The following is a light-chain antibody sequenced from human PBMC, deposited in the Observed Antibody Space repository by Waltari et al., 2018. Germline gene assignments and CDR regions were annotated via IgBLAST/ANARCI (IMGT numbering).Light chain of an antibody. CDR3: QQYNNWPPEDT. Sequence: EIVMTQSPATLSGSPGERATLPCRARQNVDSNLAWYQHKPGQAPRLLIYGASTRATDIPARFSGSGSGTEFTLTISSLQSEDFAIYYCQQYNNWPPEDTFGRGTKLEI. CDR1: QNVDSN. V-gene: IGKV3-15*01. CDR2: GAS. J-gene: IGKJ2*01.